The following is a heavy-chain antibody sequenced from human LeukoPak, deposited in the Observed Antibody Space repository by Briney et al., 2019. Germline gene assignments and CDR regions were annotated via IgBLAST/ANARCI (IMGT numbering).Heavy chain of an antibody. CDR3: AKAVEANLYYYNDIDGGGTAAFDL. CDR2: ISDDGSNK. V-gene: IGHV3-30*18. D-gene: IGHD3-10*01. CDR1: GFTFSSYG. J-gene: IGHJ3*01. Sequence: PGGSLRLSCAASGFTFSSYGMHWVRQTPGQGLEWVALISDDGSNKYYADSVKGRFTISRDNSKNTLFLQMNSLRAEDTAVYYCAKAVEANLYYYNDIDGGGTAAFDLWGQGTMVTVSS.